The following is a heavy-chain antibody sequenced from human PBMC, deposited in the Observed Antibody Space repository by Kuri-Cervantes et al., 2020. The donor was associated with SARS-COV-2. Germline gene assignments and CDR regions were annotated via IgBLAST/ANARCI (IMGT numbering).Heavy chain of an antibody. Sequence: LSLTCAASGFTFNLYGMHWVRQAPGKGLEWMSFISYDGSYTYYADSVKGRFTISRDNSKNTLYLQMKSLRGEDTAVYYCTRGDTKNYDCWSGYYAAEWFDPWGQGMLVTVSS. D-gene: IGHD3-3*01. CDR1: GFTFNLYG. V-gene: IGHV3-30*03. CDR2: ISYDGSYT. J-gene: IGHJ5*02. CDR3: TRGDTKNYDCWSGYYAAEWFDP.